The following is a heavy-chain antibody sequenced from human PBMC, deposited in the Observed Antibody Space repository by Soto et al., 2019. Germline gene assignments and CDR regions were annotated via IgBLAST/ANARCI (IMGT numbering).Heavy chain of an antibody. D-gene: IGHD3-3*01. CDR2: MHYTGFS. V-gene: IGHV4-59*08. CDR1: GDSVTSHD. J-gene: IGHJ6*04. CDR3: ARQSVGINYDFWSGYYALDV. Sequence: PSETLSLTCSFSGDSVTSHDLTWTRQSPEKGLEWIGYMHYTGFSHYNPSLKSRLTISVDRSKNQFSLKLSSVTAADTAVYYCARQSVGINYDFWSGYYALDVWGKGTTVTVSS.